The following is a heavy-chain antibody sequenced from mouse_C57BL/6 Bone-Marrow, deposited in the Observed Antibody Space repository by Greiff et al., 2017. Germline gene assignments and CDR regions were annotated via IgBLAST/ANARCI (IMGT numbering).Heavy chain of an antibody. CDR2: ISPGSGST. CDR1: GYTFTSYW. CDR3: ARELLQPFYWYFDV. J-gene: IGHJ1*03. V-gene: IGHV1-55*01. Sequence: QVQLQQPGAELVKPGASVKMSCKASGYTFTSYWITWVKQRPGQGLEWTGDISPGSGSTNYNEKFKSKATLTVDTSSSTSYMQLSSLTSEDSAVYYCARELLQPFYWYFDVWGTGTTVTVSS. D-gene: IGHD1-1*01.